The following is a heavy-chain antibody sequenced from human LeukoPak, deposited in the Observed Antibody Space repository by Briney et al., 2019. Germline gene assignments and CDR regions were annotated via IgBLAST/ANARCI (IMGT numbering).Heavy chain of an antibody. Sequence: PGGSLRLSCAASGFTFNHYTMNWVRQASGKGLEWVSFISSNRSYIYYADSVKGRFTISRDNAKNSLSLQMNSLRADDTAVYYCARGTDWTDYYGMDVWGQGTTVTVSS. CDR3: ARGTDWTDYYGMDV. J-gene: IGHJ6*02. V-gene: IGHV3-21*01. CDR1: GFTFNHYT. CDR2: ISSNRSYI. D-gene: IGHD1-1*01.